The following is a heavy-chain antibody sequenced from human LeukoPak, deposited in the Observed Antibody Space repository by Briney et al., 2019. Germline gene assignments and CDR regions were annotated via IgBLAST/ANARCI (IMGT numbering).Heavy chain of an antibody. CDR3: ARDPTQYLRYGHFDY. V-gene: IGHV3-33*08. Sequence: GGSLRLSCAASGFTFSSYSMNWVRQAPGKGLEWVAVIFYGGSDEYYADSVKGRFTISRDNAKNSLYLQMNSLSDEDTAVYYCARDPTQYLRYGHFDYWGQGTLVTVSS. D-gene: IGHD5/OR15-5a*01. CDR2: IFYGGSDE. J-gene: IGHJ4*02. CDR1: GFTFSSYS.